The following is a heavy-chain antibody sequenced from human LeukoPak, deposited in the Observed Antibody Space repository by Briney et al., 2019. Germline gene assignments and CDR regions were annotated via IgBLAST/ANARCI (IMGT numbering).Heavy chain of an antibody. Sequence: GGSLRLSCAASGFTFSGYSMNWVRQAPGKGLEWLSYISSSSSTIYYADSVKGRFTISRDNAKNSLYLQMNSLRAEDTAVYYCARDYYYDSSGYYYGWGQGTLVTVSS. V-gene: IGHV3-48*04. CDR1: GFTFSGYS. D-gene: IGHD3-22*01. CDR3: ARDYYYDSSGYYYG. J-gene: IGHJ4*02. CDR2: ISSSSSTI.